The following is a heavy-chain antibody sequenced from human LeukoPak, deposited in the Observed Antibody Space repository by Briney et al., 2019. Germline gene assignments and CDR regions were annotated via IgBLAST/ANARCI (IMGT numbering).Heavy chain of an antibody. Sequence: GGSLRLSCVASGFTFSSYWMTWVRQAPGKGLEWVANIKTDGSQIYYVDSVKGRFTISRDNAKNSLYLQMNSLGAEDTAVYYCARVGNTMVRGVIRFDYWGQGTLVTVSS. V-gene: IGHV3-7*01. D-gene: IGHD3-10*01. J-gene: IGHJ4*02. CDR1: GFTFSSYW. CDR2: IKTDGSQI. CDR3: ARVGNTMVRGVIRFDY.